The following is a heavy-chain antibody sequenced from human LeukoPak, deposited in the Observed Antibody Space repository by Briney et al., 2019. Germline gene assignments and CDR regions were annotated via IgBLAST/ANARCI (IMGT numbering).Heavy chain of an antibody. Sequence: PGGSLRLSCAASGFTVSSNYMSWVRQAPGKGLEWVSVIYSGGRTYYADSVKGRFTISRDNSKNTLYLQMNSLRAEDTAVYYCARDLAGTTLGWFDPWGQGTLVTVSS. CDR3: ARDLAGTTLGWFDP. J-gene: IGHJ5*02. V-gene: IGHV3-53*01. D-gene: IGHD6-13*01. CDR2: IYSGGRT. CDR1: GFTVSSNY.